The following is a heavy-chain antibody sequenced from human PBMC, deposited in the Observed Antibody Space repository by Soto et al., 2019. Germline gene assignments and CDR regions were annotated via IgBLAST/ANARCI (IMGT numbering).Heavy chain of an antibody. CDR3: AREGYDFWSGYLGLFDP. V-gene: IGHV1-46*01. J-gene: IGHJ5*02. D-gene: IGHD3-3*01. Sequence: QVQLVQSGAEVKKPGASVKVSCKASGYTFTSYYMHWVRQAPGQGLEWMGIINPSGGSTSYAQKLQGRVTMTRDTSTSTVYMEMSSLRSEDTAVYYCAREGYDFWSGYLGLFDPWGQGTLVTVSS. CDR1: GYTFTSYY. CDR2: INPSGGST.